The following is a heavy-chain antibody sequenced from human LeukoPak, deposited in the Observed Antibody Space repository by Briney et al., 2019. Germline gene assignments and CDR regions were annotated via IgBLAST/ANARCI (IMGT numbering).Heavy chain of an antibody. CDR3: ARGRHYYASSGYFLFDP. CDR2: MNPNSGNT. J-gene: IGHJ5*02. CDR1: GYTFTSYD. Sequence: ASVKVSCKASGYTFTSYDINWVRQATGQGLEWMGWMNPNSGNTGYAQKFQGRVTISRNTSISTAYMELNSLTSEDTAIYYCARGRHYYASSGYFLFDPWGQGTLVTVSS. V-gene: IGHV1-8*01. D-gene: IGHD3-22*01.